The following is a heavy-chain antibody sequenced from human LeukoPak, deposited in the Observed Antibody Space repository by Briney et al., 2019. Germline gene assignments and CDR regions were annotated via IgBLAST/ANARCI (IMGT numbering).Heavy chain of an antibody. CDR3: ARDRAGITVFDY. CDR1: GFTFSSCW. Sequence: PGGSLRLSCAASGFTFSSCWMNWVRQAPGKGLEWVANIKQDGSEKYYVDSVKGRFTISRDNAKNSVYLQMNSLRAEDTAVYYCARDRAGITVFDYWGQGTLVTVSS. V-gene: IGHV3-7*05. CDR2: IKQDGSEK. D-gene: IGHD3-3*01. J-gene: IGHJ4*02.